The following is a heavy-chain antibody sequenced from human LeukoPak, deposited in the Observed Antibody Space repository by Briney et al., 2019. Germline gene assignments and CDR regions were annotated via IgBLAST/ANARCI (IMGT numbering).Heavy chain of an antibody. D-gene: IGHD3-10*01. J-gene: IGHJ4*02. Sequence: PGVSLRLSCAASGFTFSTYAMHWVRQAPGKGLEYVSAISTNGVGTYYANSVKGRFIISRDNSKNTLYLQMGSLRAEDMAVYYCARYGSGSCYDYWGQGTLVTVSS. CDR1: GFTFSTYA. CDR2: ISTNGVGT. V-gene: IGHV3-64*01. CDR3: ARYGSGSCYDY.